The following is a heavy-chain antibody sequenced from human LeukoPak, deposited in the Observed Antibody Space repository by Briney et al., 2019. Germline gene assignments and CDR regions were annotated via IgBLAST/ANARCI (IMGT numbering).Heavy chain of an antibody. V-gene: IGHV4-34*01. D-gene: IGHD3-16*01. CDR1: GGSFSGYY. Sequence: SETLSLTCAVYGGSFSGYYWSWIRQPPGKGLEWIGEINHSGSTNYNPSLKSRVTISVDTSKNQFSLKLSSVTAADTAVYYCARDPGGAFDYWGQGTLVTVSS. CDR2: INHSGST. J-gene: IGHJ4*02. CDR3: ARDPGGAFDY.